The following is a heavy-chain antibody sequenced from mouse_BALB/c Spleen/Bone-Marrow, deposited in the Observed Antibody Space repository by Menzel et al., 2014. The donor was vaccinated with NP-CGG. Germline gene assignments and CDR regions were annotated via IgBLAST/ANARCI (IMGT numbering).Heavy chain of an antibody. CDR3: ARLLGYYFDY. D-gene: IGHD1-1*01. CDR2: IYPGDGDT. CDR1: GYAFSSSW. Sequence: LVESGPELVKPGASVKISCKASGYAFSSSWMNWVKQRPGQGLEWIGRIYPGDGDTNYNGKFKGKATLTADKSSSTAYMQLSSLTSVDPAVYFCARLLGYYFDYWGQGTTLTVSS. J-gene: IGHJ2*01. V-gene: IGHV1-82*01.